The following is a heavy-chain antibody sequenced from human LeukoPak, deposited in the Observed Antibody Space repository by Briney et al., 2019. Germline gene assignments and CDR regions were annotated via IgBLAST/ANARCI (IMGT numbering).Heavy chain of an antibody. Sequence: ASVKVSCKVSGYTLTELTMHWVRQAPGKGLEWMGGFDPEDGETIYAQKFQGRVTMTEDTSTDTAYMELSSLRSEDTAVYYCATVRRWLQFPVYWGQGTLVTVSS. J-gene: IGHJ4*02. CDR2: FDPEDGET. V-gene: IGHV1-24*01. D-gene: IGHD5-24*01. CDR3: ATVRRWLQFPVY. CDR1: GYTLTELT.